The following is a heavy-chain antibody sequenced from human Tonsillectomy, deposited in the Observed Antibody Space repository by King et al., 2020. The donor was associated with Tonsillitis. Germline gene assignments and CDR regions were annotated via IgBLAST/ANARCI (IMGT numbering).Heavy chain of an antibody. J-gene: IGHJ3*02. Sequence: QLQESGPGLVKPSETLSLTCTVSGGSISSSIYYWGWIRQPPGKGLEWIGSIYYSGSTYYNPSLKSRVTISVDTSKNQFSLKLSSVTAADTAVYYCVRDTGDAFDIWGQGTMVTVSS. CDR1: GGSISSSIYY. CDR3: VRDTGDAFDI. V-gene: IGHV4-39*01. CDR2: IYYSGST. D-gene: IGHD2-8*02.